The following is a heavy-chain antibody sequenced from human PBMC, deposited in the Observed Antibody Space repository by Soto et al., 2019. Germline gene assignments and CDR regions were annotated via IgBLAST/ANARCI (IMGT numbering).Heavy chain of an antibody. CDR2: LYFYGSA. CDR1: GFTLSGNR. V-gene: IGHV3-53*02. D-gene: IGHD7-27*01. J-gene: IGHJ4*02. Sequence: VQLVETGGGWVQPGGSLRLSCVVSGFTLSGNRMTWVRQAPGQGLEWVSDLYFYGSANYADSVRGRFTVSKDDSKNTLYLQMNNLRAEDTAVYYCARVGTSESFFDYWGQGTLVSVAP. CDR3: ARVGTSESFFDY.